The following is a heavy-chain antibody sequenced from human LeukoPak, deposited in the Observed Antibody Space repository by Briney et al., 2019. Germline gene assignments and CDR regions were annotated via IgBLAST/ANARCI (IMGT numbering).Heavy chain of an antibody. Sequence: SETLSLTCTVSGGSISSSSHYWGWIRQPPGRGLEWIGYIYYSGRTSYNPSLKSRVTISVDTSKNQFSLRLSSVTAADTAVYYCARGRGLPQLFDYWGQGTLVTVSS. J-gene: IGHJ4*02. CDR3: ARGRGLPQLFDY. CDR2: IYYSGRT. D-gene: IGHD3-10*01. CDR1: GGSISSSSHY. V-gene: IGHV4-61*05.